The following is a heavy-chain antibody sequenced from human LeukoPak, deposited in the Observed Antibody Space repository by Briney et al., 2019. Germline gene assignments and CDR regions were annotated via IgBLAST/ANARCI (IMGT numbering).Heavy chain of an antibody. Sequence: SETLSLTCTVSGGSISSSSYYWGWIRQPPGKGLEWIGSIYTSGSTNYNPSLKSRVTISVDTSKNQFSLKLSSVTAADTAVYYCARDRGDGYDYFWDYWGQGTLVTVSS. CDR3: ARDRGDGYDYFWDY. V-gene: IGHV4-39*07. J-gene: IGHJ4*02. CDR2: IYTSGST. CDR1: GGSISSSSYY. D-gene: IGHD5-12*01.